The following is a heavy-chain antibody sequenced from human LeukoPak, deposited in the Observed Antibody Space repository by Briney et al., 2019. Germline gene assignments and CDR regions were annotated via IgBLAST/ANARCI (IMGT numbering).Heavy chain of an antibody. J-gene: IGHJ4*02. D-gene: IGHD1-1*01. CDR2: IWYDGSNK. Sequence: PGRSLRLSCAASGFTFSSYGMHWVRQAPGKGLEWVAVIWYDGSNKYYADSVKGRFTISRDNSKNTLYLQMNSLRAEDTAVYYCARAIAGQQVEIDYWGQGTLVTVSS. CDR3: ARAIAGQQVEIDY. CDR1: GFTFSSYG. V-gene: IGHV3-33*01.